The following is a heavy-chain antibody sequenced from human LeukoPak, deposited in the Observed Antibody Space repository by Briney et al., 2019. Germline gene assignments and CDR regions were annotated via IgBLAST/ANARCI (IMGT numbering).Heavy chain of an antibody. CDR3: ARDSSYYYDRNFDY. J-gene: IGHJ4*02. D-gene: IGHD3-22*01. CDR2: IKQDGSEK. V-gene: IGHV3-7*01. Sequence: GGPLRLSCAASGFTLSNAWMSWVRQAPGKGLEWVANIKQDGSEKYYVDSVKGRFTISRDNAKNSLYLQMNSLRAEDTAVYYCARDSSYYYDRNFDYWGQGTLVTVSS. CDR1: GFTLSNAW.